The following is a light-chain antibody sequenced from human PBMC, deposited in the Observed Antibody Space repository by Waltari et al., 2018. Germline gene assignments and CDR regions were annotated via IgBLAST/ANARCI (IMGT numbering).Light chain of an antibody. Sequence: QSALTQPRSVSGSPGQSVTFSCTGTSNDVGGYNHVSWYQQSPGKAPSLMIYDVVNRPSGVPARVSGAKSGNTASLTVSGLQAEDEADYYCCSFAAGDAYVFGTGTKVSVL. J-gene: IGLJ1*01. CDR3: CSFAAGDAYV. V-gene: IGLV2-11*01. CDR1: SNDVGGYNH. CDR2: DVV.